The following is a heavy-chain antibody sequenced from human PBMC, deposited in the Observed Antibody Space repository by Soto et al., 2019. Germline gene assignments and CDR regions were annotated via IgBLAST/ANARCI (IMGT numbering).Heavy chain of an antibody. V-gene: IGHV3-30*18. CDR2: ISYDGSNK. D-gene: IGHD1-26*01. CDR3: AKPSTRSGSYFDY. CDR1: GFTFSSYG. J-gene: IGHJ4*01. Sequence: GGSLRLSCAASGFTFSSYGMHWVRQAPGKGLEWVAVISYDGSNKYYADSVKGRFTISRDNSKNTLYLQMNSLRAEDTAVYYCAKPSTRSGSYFDYWGKEPWSPSPQ.